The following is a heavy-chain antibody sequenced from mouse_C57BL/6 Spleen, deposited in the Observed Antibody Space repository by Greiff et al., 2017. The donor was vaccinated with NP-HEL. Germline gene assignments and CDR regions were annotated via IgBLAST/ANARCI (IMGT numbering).Heavy chain of an antibody. CDR1: GFTFSDYG. D-gene: IGHD4-1*01. V-gene: IGHV5-17*01. Sequence: EVQGVESGGGLVKPGGSLKLSCAASGFTFSDYGMHWVRQAPEKGLEWVAYISSGSSTIYYADTVKGRFTISRDNAENTLFLQMTSLRSEDTAMYYCASSRTGLYAMDYWGQGTSVTVSS. CDR3: ASSRTGLYAMDY. CDR2: ISSGSSTI. J-gene: IGHJ4*01.